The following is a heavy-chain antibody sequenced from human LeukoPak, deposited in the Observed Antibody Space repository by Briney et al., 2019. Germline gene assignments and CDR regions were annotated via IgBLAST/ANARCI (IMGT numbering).Heavy chain of an antibody. CDR1: CYTFTSYG. V-gene: IGHV1-18*01. CDR3: ARDTSVLEWLLYGAFDI. D-gene: IGHD3-3*01. Sequence: ASVKVSCKASCYTFTSYGISWVRQAPGQGLEWMGWISAYNGNTNYAQKLQGRVTMTTDTSTSTAYMELRSLRSDDTAVYYCARDTSVLEWLLYGAFDIWGQGTMVTVSS. J-gene: IGHJ3*02. CDR2: ISAYNGNT.